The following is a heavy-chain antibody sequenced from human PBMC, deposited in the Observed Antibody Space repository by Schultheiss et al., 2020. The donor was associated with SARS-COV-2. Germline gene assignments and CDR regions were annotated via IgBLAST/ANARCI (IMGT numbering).Heavy chain of an antibody. Sequence: GGSLRLSCAASGFTFSSYAMHWVRQAPGKGLEWVAVISYDGSNKYYADSVKGRFTISRDNSKNTLYLQMNSLRAEDTAVYYCARSSLYLGLLFHYYGMDVWGQGTTVTVSS. CDR1: GFTFSSYA. CDR2: ISYDGSNK. CDR3: ARSSLYLGLLFHYYGMDV. J-gene: IGHJ6*02. D-gene: IGHD3-3*01. V-gene: IGHV3-30-3*01.